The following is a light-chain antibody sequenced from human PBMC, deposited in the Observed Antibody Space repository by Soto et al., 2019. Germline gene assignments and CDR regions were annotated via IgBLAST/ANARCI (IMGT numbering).Light chain of an antibody. CDR1: SSSIGAGYD. J-gene: IGLJ2*01. CDR3: QSYDDTLNAVI. Sequence: QSVLTQSPSVSGDPGQRVTISCTGSSSSIGAGYDVHWYQQLPGTAPKLLIYGNSNRPSGVPDRFSGSKSGTSASLAITGLQAEDEADYYCQSYDDTLNAVIFGGGTKLTVL. CDR2: GNS. V-gene: IGLV1-40*01.